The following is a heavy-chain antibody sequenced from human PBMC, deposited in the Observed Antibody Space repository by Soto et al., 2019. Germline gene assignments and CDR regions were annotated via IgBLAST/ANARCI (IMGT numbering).Heavy chain of an antibody. V-gene: IGHV3-74*01. Sequence: EVQLVESGGGLVQPGESLRLSCAASGFTFDYYWMHWVRQAPGKGLVWVSRVHSDGTTTTYADSVKGRFTISRDNARNTASLQMSSLRAEDTAISYCARGDRGGFDLWGHGTVVTVSS. J-gene: IGHJ3*01. CDR3: ARGDRGGFDL. CDR1: GFTFDYYW. D-gene: IGHD3-10*01. CDR2: VHSDGTTT.